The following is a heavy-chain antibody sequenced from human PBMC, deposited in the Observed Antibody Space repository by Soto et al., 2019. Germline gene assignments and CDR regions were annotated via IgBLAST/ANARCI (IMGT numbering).Heavy chain of an antibody. V-gene: IGHV3-30-3*01. J-gene: IGHJ6*02. CDR3: ARVDNYLNAGDADNYYYYGMDV. D-gene: IGHD1-20*01. CDR1: GFTFSSYA. Sequence: QVQLVESGGGVVQPGRSLRLSCAASGFTFSSYAMHWVRQAPGKGLEWVAVISYDGSNKYYADSVKGRFTISRDNSKNTLYLQMNSLRAEDTAVYYCARVDNYLNAGDADNYYYYGMDVWGQGTTVTVSS. CDR2: ISYDGSNK.